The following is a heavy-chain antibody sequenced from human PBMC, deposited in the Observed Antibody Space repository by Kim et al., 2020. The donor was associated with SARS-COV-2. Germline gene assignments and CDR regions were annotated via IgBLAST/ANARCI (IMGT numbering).Heavy chain of an antibody. CDR2: IYPGDSDT. J-gene: IGHJ6*02. Sequence: GESLKISCKGSGYSFTSYWIGWVRQMPGKGLEWMGIIYPGDSDTRYSPSFQGQVTISADKSISTAYLQWSSLKASDTAMYYCARVLRFLEWPIYGMDVWGQGTTVTVSS. CDR1: GYSFTSYW. V-gene: IGHV5-51*01. CDR3: ARVLRFLEWPIYGMDV. D-gene: IGHD3-3*01.